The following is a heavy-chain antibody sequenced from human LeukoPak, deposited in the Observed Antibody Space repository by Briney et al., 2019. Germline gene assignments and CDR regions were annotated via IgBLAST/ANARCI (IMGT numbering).Heavy chain of an antibody. J-gene: IGHJ4*02. Sequence: GGSLRLSCATSGFTFIDYAMSWARQAPGRGLRGEGFIRSKVHGGTTECAASVKGRFTISRDDSKGIAYLQMNSLKTEDTAVYYCSRRRCSGGVCYFDYWGQGTLVTVSS. D-gene: IGHD2-15*01. CDR1: GFTFIDYA. V-gene: IGHV3-49*04. CDR2: IRSKVHGGTT. CDR3: SRRRCSGGVCYFDY.